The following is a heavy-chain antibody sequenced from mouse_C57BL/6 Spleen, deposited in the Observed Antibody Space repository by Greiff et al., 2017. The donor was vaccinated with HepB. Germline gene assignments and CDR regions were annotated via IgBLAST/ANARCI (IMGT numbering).Heavy chain of an antibody. CDR2: IHPNSGST. J-gene: IGHJ1*03. CDR3: ARENGSSYGYFDV. Sequence: VQLQQSGAELVKPGASVKLSCKASGYTFTSYWMHWVKQRPGQGLEWIGMIHPNSGSTNYNEKFKSKATLTVDKSSSTAYMQLSRLASEDSAVYYCARENGSSYGYFDVWGTGTTVTVSS. D-gene: IGHD1-1*01. V-gene: IGHV1-64*01. CDR1: GYTFTSYW.